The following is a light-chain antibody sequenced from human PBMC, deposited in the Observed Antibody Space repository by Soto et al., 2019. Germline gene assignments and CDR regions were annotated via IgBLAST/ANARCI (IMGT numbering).Light chain of an antibody. V-gene: IGKV3-15*01. CDR3: QQYRNWPPIT. CDR1: QSVSIH. CDR2: DTS. J-gene: IGKJ5*01. Sequence: VMTQSPGTLSVSLGERATISCRASQSVSIHLAWYQQQPGQAPRLLIYDTSTRATGIPARFSGSGSGTEFTPTISSLQSQDLAVYYCQQYRNWPPITFGQGTRLEIK.